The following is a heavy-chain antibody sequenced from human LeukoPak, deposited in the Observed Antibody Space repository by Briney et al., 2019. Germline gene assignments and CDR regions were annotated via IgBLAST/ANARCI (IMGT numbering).Heavy chain of an antibody. CDR1: GFTFSSYE. CDR3: ARGQDIVVVVAATRDYGMDV. Sequence: PGGSLRLSCAASGFTFSSYEMNWVRQAPGKGLEWVSYISSSGSTIYYADSVKVRFTISRDNAKNSLYLQVNSLRAEDTAVYYCARGQDIVVVVAATRDYGMDVWGQGTTVTVSS. CDR2: ISSSGSTI. J-gene: IGHJ6*02. V-gene: IGHV3-48*03. D-gene: IGHD2-15*01.